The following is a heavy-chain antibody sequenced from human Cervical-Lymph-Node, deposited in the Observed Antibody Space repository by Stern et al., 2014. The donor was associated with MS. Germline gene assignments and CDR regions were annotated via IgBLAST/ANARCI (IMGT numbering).Heavy chain of an antibody. J-gene: IGHJ6*02. CDR1: GFTFEAYA. CDR3: AKKIPDYYYYAMDV. V-gene: IGHV3-33*06. D-gene: IGHD2-2*02. CDR2: IWTEGRQK. Sequence: VQLVESGGGVVQPGGSQRLSCTASGFTFEAYAMEWVRQVPGKGLEWVAMIWTEGRQKYYGDSVGGRFPVFSANSRTTLYLQMKSLSLEDTAVYYCAKKIPDYYYYAMDVWGQGTTVTVSS.